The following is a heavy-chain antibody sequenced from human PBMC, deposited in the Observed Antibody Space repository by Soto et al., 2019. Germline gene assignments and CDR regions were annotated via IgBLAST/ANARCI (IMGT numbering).Heavy chain of an antibody. CDR1: GFTFSDYG. V-gene: IGHV3-48*02. CDR3: VRVSKTWEDDY. D-gene: IGHD1-26*01. CDR2: ISSGSDTI. Sequence: HPGGSLRLSCSVSGFTFSDYGVNWVRQAPGKGLEWISYISSGSDTIYYAESVQGRFTISRDDAKNSLLLQMNNLRNEDTDVYYGVRVSKTWEDDYWGHVTLVTVSS. J-gene: IGHJ4*01.